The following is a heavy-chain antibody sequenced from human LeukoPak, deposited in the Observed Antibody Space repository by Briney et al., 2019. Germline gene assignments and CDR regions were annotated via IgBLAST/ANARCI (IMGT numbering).Heavy chain of an antibody. D-gene: IGHD6-13*01. V-gene: IGHV4-34*01. CDR1: GGSFSGYY. J-gene: IGHJ5*02. Sequence: SETLSLTCAVYGGSFSGYYWSWIRQPPGKGLEWIGEINHSGSTNYNPSLKSRVTISVDTSKNQFSLKLSSVTAADTAVYYCARDLAAAGTIDPWGQGTPVTVSS. CDR2: INHSGST. CDR3: ARDLAAAGTIDP.